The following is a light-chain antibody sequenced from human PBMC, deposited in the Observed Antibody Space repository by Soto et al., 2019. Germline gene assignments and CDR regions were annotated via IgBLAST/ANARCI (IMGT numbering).Light chain of an antibody. CDR2: AAS. CDR1: QGISNY. CDR3: QESYSFLWGT. V-gene: IGKV1-27*01. J-gene: IGKJ1*01. Sequence: DIQMTQSPSSLSASVGDRVTITCRASQGISNYLAWYQQKPGKVPKLLIYAASTLQSGVPSRFSGSGSGTDFTLTISSLQPEDFATYYCQESYSFLWGTCGQGTKVEIK.